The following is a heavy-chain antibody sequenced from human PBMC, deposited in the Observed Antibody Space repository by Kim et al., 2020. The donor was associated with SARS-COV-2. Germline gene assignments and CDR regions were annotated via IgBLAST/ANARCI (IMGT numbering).Heavy chain of an antibody. J-gene: IGHJ6*02. CDR1: GGSISSYY. V-gene: IGHV4-59*13. CDR3: ARTRGYSGYDYPFYYYYGMDV. CDR2: IYYSGST. D-gene: IGHD5-12*01. Sequence: SETLSLTCTVSGGSISSYYWSWIRQPPGKGLEWIGYIYYSGSTNYNPSLKSRVTISIDTSKNQFSLKLSSVTAADTAVYYCARTRGYSGYDYPFYYYYGMDVWGQGTTVTVSS.